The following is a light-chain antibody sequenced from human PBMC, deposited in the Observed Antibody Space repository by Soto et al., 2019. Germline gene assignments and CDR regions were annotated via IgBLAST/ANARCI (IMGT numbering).Light chain of an antibody. CDR2: DVS. CDR3: SSYTTSNTRQIV. V-gene: IGLV2-14*03. Sequence: QSVLTQPASVSGSPGQSINISCTGTSSDVGGYNYVSWYQHHPGKAPKLIIYDVSNRPSGVSNPFSGSKSGNTASLTISGLQPEDEVDYYCSSYTTSNTRQIVFGTGTKVTVL. J-gene: IGLJ1*01. CDR1: SSDVGGYNY.